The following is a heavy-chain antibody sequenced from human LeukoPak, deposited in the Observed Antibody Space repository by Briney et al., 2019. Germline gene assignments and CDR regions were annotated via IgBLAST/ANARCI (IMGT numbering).Heavy chain of an antibody. Sequence: PGGSLRLSCAASGFTFSSYSMNWVRQAPGKGLEWVSYISSSSSTIYYADSVKGRFTISRDNAKNSLYLQMNSLRAEDTAVYYCARAQLLSDEYAFGIWGQGTMVTVSS. J-gene: IGHJ3*02. CDR1: GFTFSSYS. V-gene: IGHV3-48*01. D-gene: IGHD2-2*01. CDR3: ARAQLLSDEYAFGI. CDR2: ISSSSSTI.